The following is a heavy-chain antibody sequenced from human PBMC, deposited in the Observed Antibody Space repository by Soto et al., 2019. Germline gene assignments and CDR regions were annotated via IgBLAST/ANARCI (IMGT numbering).Heavy chain of an antibody. Sequence: GASVKVSCKASGYTFSSYSLHWVRQAPGQRLEWMGWINGDSGSRQYSQNFQGRVTITRDTSASTVYMDLTTLTSEDTAFYYCAREIIASGYDYWG. D-gene: IGHD2-21*01. CDR2: INGDSGSR. CDR1: GYTFSSYS. V-gene: IGHV1-3*01. CDR3: AREIIASGYDY. J-gene: IGHJ4*01.